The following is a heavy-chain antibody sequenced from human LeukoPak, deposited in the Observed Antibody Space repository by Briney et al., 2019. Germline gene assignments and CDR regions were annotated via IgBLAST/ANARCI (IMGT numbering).Heavy chain of an antibody. CDR2: IYYSGST. V-gene: IGHV4-39*01. CDR1: GGSISSSSYY. CDR3: AAIVVPAAPYWYFDL. Sequence: SETLSLTCTVSGGSISSSSYYWGSIRQPPGKGLEWIGSIYYSGSTYYNPSLKSRVTISVDTSKNQFSLKLSSVTAADTAVYYCAAIVVPAAPYWYFDLSGRGTLVAVSS. J-gene: IGHJ2*01. D-gene: IGHD2-2*01.